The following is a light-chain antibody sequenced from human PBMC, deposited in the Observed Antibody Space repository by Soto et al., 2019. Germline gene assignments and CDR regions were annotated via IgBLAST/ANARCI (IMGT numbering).Light chain of an antibody. CDR1: SSNIGSNY. CDR2: RNN. J-gene: IGLJ1*01. CDR3: AAWEDTVSGHI. V-gene: IGLV1-47*01. Sequence: QRVRNKPASGSGAALRGLTIFCSESSSNIGSNYVYWYQQLPGTAPKLLIYRNNQRPSGVPDRFSGSKSGTSASLAISGLRSEDEADGYRAAWEDTVSGHIFATGTKVTV.